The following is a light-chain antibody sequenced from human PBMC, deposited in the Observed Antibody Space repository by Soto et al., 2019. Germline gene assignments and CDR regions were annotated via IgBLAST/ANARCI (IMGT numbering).Light chain of an antibody. CDR1: QSPLHSNGYTY. CDR2: LGS. V-gene: IGKV2-28*01. Sequence: IVMTQPPLSLPVTPGEPASISCRSSQSPLHSNGYTYLDWYLQKPGQSPQLLIYLGSNRASGVPDRFSGSGSGTDFTLQISRVEAEDVGVYYCMQALQTPSFGGGTKVDIK. J-gene: IGKJ4*01. CDR3: MQALQTPS.